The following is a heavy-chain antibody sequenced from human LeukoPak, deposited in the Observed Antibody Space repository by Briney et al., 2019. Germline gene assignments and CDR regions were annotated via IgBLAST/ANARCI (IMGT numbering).Heavy chain of an antibody. V-gene: IGHV1-2*02. CDR3: ARVPDTYYLGSGTYYAD. CDR1: GYTFTGYY. J-gene: IGHJ4*02. CDR2: INPHTGDR. D-gene: IGHD3-10*01. Sequence: GASVTVSCTTSGYTFTGYYMHWLRKAPGQGLEWMGWINPHTGDRKYAQKFQGRVTMTRDTSITTAYMDLSSLRSDDTAVYYCARVPDTYYLGSGTYYADWGQGTLVTVSS.